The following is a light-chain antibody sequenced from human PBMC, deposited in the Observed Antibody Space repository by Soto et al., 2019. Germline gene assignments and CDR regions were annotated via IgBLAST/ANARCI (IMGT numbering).Light chain of an antibody. CDR1: QGISGW. J-gene: IGKJ1*01. V-gene: IGKV1-12*01. Sequence: DIQMTQSPSSVSAYVGDRVTITCRASQGISGWLAWYQHKSRKAPNLLIYATSTFQSGVPTRFSGSGSGTDFTLTISSLQSEDVATYYCQQANSFPWTFGQGTPVGIK. CDR2: ATS. CDR3: QQANSFPWT.